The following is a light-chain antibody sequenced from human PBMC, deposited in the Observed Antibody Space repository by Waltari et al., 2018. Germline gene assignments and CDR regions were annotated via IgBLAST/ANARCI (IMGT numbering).Light chain of an antibody. V-gene: IGLV2-14*03. CDR3: SSYTTSHSWV. J-gene: IGLJ3*02. CDR2: DVS. Sequence: QSALTQPASVSGSPGQSITIFCTGTSSDVGIFNYVSWYQQHPGKPPKVIIHDVSNRPSAVSNRFSGSKSVNTASLTISGLQAEDEADYYCSSYTTSHSWVFGGGTKLTVL. CDR1: SSDVGIFNY.